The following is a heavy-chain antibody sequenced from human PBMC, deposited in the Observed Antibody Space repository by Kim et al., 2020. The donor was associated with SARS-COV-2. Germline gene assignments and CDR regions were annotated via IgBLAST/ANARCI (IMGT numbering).Heavy chain of an antibody. CDR3: AADHPNPYCGGDCYYWYFDL. Sequence: SVKVSCKASGFTFTSSAVQWVRQARGQRLEWIGWIVVGSGNTNYAQKFQERVTITRDMSTSTAYMELSSLRSEDTAVYYCAADHPNPYCGGDCYYWYFDLWGRGTLVTVSS. CDR2: IVVGSGNT. CDR1: GFTFTSSA. J-gene: IGHJ2*01. D-gene: IGHD2-21*02. V-gene: IGHV1-58*01.